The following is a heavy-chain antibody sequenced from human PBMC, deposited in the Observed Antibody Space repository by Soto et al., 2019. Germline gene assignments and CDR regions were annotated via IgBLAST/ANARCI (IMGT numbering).Heavy chain of an antibody. CDR2: INHSGTT. Sequence: NPSETLSLTCAVYGGSFIGYYWNYIRQPPGKGLEWIGEINHSGTTNYNPSFKSRVTISVDTSKNQFSLKLRSVTAADTAVYYCARGYGLPADRSPQGDWFDPWGQGTLVTVSS. V-gene: IGHV4-34*01. D-gene: IGHD2-2*01. CDR1: GGSFIGYY. J-gene: IGHJ5*02. CDR3: ARGYGLPADRSPQGDWFDP.